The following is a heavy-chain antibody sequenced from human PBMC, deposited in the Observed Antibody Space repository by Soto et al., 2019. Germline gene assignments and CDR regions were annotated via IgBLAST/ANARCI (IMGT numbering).Heavy chain of an antibody. D-gene: IGHD6-19*01. CDR3: AKGLYSSGWYGFFDY. V-gene: IGHV3-30*18. J-gene: IGHJ4*02. CDR2: ISYDGSNK. Sequence: GGSLRLSCAASGFTFSSYGMHWVRQAPGKGLEWVAVISYDGSNKYYADSVKGRFTISRDNSKNTLYLQMNSLRAEDMAVYYCAKGLYSSGWYGFFDYWGQGTLVTV. CDR1: GFTFSSYG.